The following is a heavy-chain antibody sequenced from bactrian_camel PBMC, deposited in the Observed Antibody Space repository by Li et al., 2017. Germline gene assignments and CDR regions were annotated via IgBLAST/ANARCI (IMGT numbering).Heavy chain of an antibody. CDR3: VAGGDLSGGYFVYYL. D-gene: IGHD2*01. CDR2: IHSDGSNQ. CDR1: EFTFTRN. J-gene: IGHJ4*01. Sequence: HVQLVESGGDLVQPGGSLRLSCAASEFTFTRNMHWVRQAPGKGLEWVSSIHSDGSNQLYVDSVKGRFTIDRDKYENTVYLQMNSLKSEDSALYYCVAGGDLSGGYFVYYLWGQGTQVTVS. V-gene: IGHV3S6*01.